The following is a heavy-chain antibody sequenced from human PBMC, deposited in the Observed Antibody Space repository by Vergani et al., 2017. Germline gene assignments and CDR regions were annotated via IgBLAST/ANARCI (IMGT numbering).Heavy chain of an antibody. Sequence: QVKLQESGPGLVKPSETLSLTCTVSGASVNSYYWSWIRQPPGKGLEWIGSIYHSGSTYYNPSLKSRVTISVDTSKNRFSLKLNSVTAADTAMYYCARMGGYDEGDAFRIGYFDSWGPGILVTVSS. D-gene: IGHD3-22*01. CDR3: ARMGGYDEGDAFRIGYFDS. J-gene: IGHJ4*02. V-gene: IGHV4-59*02. CDR1: GASVNSYY. CDR2: IYHSGST.